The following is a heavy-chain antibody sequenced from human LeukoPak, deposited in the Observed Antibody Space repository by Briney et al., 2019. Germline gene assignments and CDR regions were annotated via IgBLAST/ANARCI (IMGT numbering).Heavy chain of an antibody. CDR2: IRSGGTT. D-gene: IGHD3-10*01. CDR3: IRIYGNYGIDY. CDR1: GFTFGDYA. J-gene: IGHJ4*02. V-gene: IGHV3-49*04. Sequence: GGSLRLSCTAAGFTFGDYAMSWVRQAPGKGLGWVGLIRSGGTTEYAASVKGRFTISRDDSKSIAYLQMNSLKTEDTAMYYCIRIYGNYGIDYWGQGTLVTVS.